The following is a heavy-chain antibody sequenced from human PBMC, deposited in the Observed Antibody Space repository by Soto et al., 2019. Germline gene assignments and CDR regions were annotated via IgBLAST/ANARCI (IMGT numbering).Heavy chain of an antibody. J-gene: IGHJ6*02. CDR2: ISGSGGST. V-gene: IGHV3-23*01. D-gene: IGHD6-13*01. CDR1: GFTFSSYA. Sequence: GGSLRLSCAASGFTFSSYAMGWVRQAPGKGLEWVSAISGSGGSTYYADSVKGRFTISRDNSKNTLYLQMNSLRAEDTAVYYCAKEGSDKGYYYYYGMDVWDQGTTVTVSS. CDR3: AKEGSDKGYYYYYGMDV.